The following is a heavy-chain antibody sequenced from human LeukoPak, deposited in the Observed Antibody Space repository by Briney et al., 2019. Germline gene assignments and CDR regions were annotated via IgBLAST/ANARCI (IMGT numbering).Heavy chain of an antibody. V-gene: IGHV1-46*01. CDR2: INPSGGST. CDR1: GYTFTSYY. D-gene: IGHD4-11*01. CDR3: ARDLMQMTTVTTVEDAFDI. J-gene: IGHJ3*02. Sequence: ASVKVSCKASGYTFTSYYMHWVRQAPGQGLEWMGIINPSGGSTSYAQKFQGRVTMTRDMSTSTVYMELSSLRSEDTAVYYCARDLMQMTTVTTVEDAFDIWAKGQWSPSLQ.